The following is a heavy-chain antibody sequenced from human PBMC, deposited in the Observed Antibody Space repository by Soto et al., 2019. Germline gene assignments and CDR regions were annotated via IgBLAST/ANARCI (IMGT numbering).Heavy chain of an antibody. CDR3: AKDTKWADDY. V-gene: IGHV3-30*18. D-gene: IGHD1-26*01. J-gene: IGHJ4*02. CDR2: ISYDGSNK. Sequence: QVPLVESGGGVVQPGRSLRLSCAASGFTFSSYGMHWVRQAPGKGLEWVAVISYDGSNKYYADSVKGRFTISRDNSKNTLYLQMNSLRAEDTAVYYCAKDTKWADDYWGQGTLVTVSS. CDR1: GFTFSSYG.